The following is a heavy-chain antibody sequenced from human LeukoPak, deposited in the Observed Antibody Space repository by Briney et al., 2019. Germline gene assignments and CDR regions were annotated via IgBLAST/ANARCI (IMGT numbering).Heavy chain of an antibody. D-gene: IGHD3-22*01. V-gene: IGHV4-38-2*01. CDR3: ARAGTLYYYDNSGYYPF. CDR1: GYSISSGYY. CDR2: IYHSGST. Sequence: PSETLSLTCAVSGYSISSGYYWGWIRQPPGKGLEWIGSIYHSGSTYYNPSLKSRVTISVDTSKNQFSLKLSSVTAADTAVYYCARAGTLYYYDNSGYYPFWGQGTLVTVSS. J-gene: IGHJ4*02.